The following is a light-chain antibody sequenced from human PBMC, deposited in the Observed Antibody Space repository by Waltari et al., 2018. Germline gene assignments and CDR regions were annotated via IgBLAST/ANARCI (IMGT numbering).Light chain of an antibody. V-gene: IGLV1-40*01. J-gene: IGLJ6*01. CDR2: GNT. Sequence: QSVLTQPPSVSGAPGQRVTISCTGRRSNIGAGYDVHWYQQFPGTAPKLLIYGNTNRPSGVPDRFSGSKSGTSGSLAITGLQAEDEADYYCQSYDISLSASVFGSGTKVTVL. CDR1: RSNIGAGYD. CDR3: QSYDISLSASV.